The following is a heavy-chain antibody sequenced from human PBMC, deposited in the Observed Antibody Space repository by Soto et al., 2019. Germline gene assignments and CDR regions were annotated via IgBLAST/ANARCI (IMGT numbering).Heavy chain of an antibody. CDR1: GYTFTSYY. CDR2: INPSGGST. V-gene: IGHV1-46*01. CDR3: ASEGYSYGDFDI. Sequence: ASVKVSCKASGYTFTSYYMHWVRQAPGQGLEWMRIINPSGGSTSYAQKFQGRVPMTRDTSTSTVYMELSSLRSEDTAVYYCASEGYSYGDFDIWGQGTMVTVSS. J-gene: IGHJ3*02. D-gene: IGHD5-18*01.